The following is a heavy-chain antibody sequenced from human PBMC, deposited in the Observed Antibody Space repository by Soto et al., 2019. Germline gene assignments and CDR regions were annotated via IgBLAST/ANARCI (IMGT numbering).Heavy chain of an antibody. CDR3: ARARTYGYWDAFDI. V-gene: IGHV3-30-3*01. CDR2: ISYDGSNK. Sequence: GGSLRLSCAASGFTFSSYAMHWVRQAPGKGLEWVAAISYDGSNKYYADSVKGRFTISRDNSKNTLYLQMNSLRAEDTAVYYCARARTYGYWDAFDIWGKGTMVTVSS. D-gene: IGHD5-18*01. J-gene: IGHJ3*02. CDR1: GFTFSSYA.